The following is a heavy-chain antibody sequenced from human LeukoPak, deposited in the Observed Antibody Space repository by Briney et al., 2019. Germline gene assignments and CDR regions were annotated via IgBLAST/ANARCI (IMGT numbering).Heavy chain of an antibody. CDR1: GFTFDDYG. CDR2: VNADGGNT. Sequence: GGSLRLSCAASGFTFDDYGMGWVRQAPGKGLEWVSTVNADGGNTYYADSVKGRFTISRDNSKSTLILQMNSLRVEDTALYYCTKRVKYGGTWDHFADWGQGTLVTVSS. J-gene: IGHJ4*02. V-gene: IGHV3-23*01. D-gene: IGHD1-26*01. CDR3: TKRVKYGGTWDHFAD.